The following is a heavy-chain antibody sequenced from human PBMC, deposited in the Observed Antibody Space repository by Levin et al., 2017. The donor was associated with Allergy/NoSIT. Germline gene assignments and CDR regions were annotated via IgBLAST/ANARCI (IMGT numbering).Heavy chain of an antibody. Sequence: GGSLRLSCAASGFMFSTYWMSWVRQAPGKGLEWVANIHQDGDEKYYVDSVKGRFTIARDNAKNSLFLQLNSLRVEDTAVYFCARVERRWYNELYYKYVHGMDVWGQGTTVTVSS. CDR1: GFMFSTYW. CDR3: ARVERRWYNELYYKYVHGMDV. J-gene: IGHJ6*02. D-gene: IGHD1-1*01. V-gene: IGHV3-7*01. CDR2: IHQDGDEK.